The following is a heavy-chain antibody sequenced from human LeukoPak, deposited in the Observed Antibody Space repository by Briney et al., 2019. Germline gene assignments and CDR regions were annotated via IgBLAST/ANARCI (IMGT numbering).Heavy chain of an antibody. CDR2: ISGSGGST. V-gene: IGHV3-23*01. J-gene: IGHJ4*02. CDR3: AKYRAGRTGWYYFDS. CDR1: GFTFSSYA. D-gene: IGHD6-19*01. Sequence: PGGSLRLSCAASGFTFSSYAMSWVRQAPGRGLEWVSAISGSGGSTYYADSVKGRFTISRDNSKNTLYLQMNSLRAEDTAGYFCAKYRAGRTGWYYFDSWGQGTLVTVSA.